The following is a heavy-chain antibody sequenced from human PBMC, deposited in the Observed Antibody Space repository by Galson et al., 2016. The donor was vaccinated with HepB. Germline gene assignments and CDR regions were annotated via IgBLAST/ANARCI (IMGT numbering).Heavy chain of an antibody. D-gene: IGHD3-22*01. Sequence: SVKVSCKASGYTFTSHYIHWVRQVPGQGLEWMGLINPNAGNTIYAQKFQGRVTMTRDTSTNTVYVELSSLRSYDTAVYYCAKDDGSGDYLGIDCWGQGTLVPVPS. J-gene: IGHJ4*02. V-gene: IGHV1-46*01. CDR1: GYTFTSHY. CDR2: INPNAGNT. CDR3: AKDDGSGDYLGIDC.